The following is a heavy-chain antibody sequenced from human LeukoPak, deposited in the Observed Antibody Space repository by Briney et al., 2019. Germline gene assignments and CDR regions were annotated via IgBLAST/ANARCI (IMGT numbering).Heavy chain of an antibody. CDR2: IRYDGSNK. Sequence: PGGSLRLPCAASGFTFSSYGLHWVRQAPGKGLEWVAFIRYDGSNKYYAASVKGRFTISRDNSKNTLYLQMNSLRAEDTAVYYCARMQERYFSLDMDVWGKGTTVTVSS. CDR1: GFTFSSYG. J-gene: IGHJ6*03. CDR3: ARMQERYFSLDMDV. D-gene: IGHD3-9*01. V-gene: IGHV3-30*02.